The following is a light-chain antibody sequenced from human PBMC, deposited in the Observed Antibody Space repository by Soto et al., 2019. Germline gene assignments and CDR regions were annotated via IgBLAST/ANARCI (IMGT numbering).Light chain of an antibody. Sequence: DIQLTQSPSSLSASVGDRVTITCRAIQSISSYLNWYQQKPVKAPKLLIYAASSLQSGVPSRFSGSGSGTDFTLTISSLQPEDFATDYCQQSYSTPLTFGGGTKVEIK. J-gene: IGKJ4*01. CDR2: AAS. CDR1: QSISSY. V-gene: IGKV1-39*01. CDR3: QQSYSTPLT.